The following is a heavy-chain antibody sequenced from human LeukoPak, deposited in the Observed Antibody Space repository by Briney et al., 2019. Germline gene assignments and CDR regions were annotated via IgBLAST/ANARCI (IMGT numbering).Heavy chain of an antibody. CDR1: GYSISSGYY. D-gene: IGHD3-16*01. Sequence: ASETLSLTCAVSGYSISSGYYWGWIRQPPGKGLEWIGSIYYSGSTYYNPSLKSRVTISVDTSKNQFSLKLSSVTAADTAVYYCASSRGSPSYYYYYYMDVWGKGATVTVSS. J-gene: IGHJ6*03. V-gene: IGHV4-38-2*01. CDR3: ASSRGSPSYYYYYYMDV. CDR2: IYYSGST.